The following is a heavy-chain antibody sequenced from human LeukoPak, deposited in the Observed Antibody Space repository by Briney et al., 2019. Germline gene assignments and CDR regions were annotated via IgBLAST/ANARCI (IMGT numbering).Heavy chain of an antibody. D-gene: IGHD5-18*01. J-gene: IGHJ4*02. Sequence: PGGSLRLSCTASGFTFSDYSVNWVRQAPGKGLEWVSLIYSGGTTYYADSVKGRFTISRDGSKTTLYLQMNSLRVEDTAVYYCARDPPAVTANTYGWGQGTLVTVSS. CDR1: GFTFSDYS. V-gene: IGHV3-66*01. CDR3: ARDPPAVTANTYG. CDR2: IYSGGTT.